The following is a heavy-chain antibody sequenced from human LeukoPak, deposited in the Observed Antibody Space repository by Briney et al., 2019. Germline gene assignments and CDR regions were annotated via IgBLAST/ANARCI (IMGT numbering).Heavy chain of an antibody. D-gene: IGHD6-6*01. CDR2: ISYDGSNK. CDR3: AKDVWSTAAARSPAGY. J-gene: IGHJ4*02. CDR1: GFTFSSYA. V-gene: IGHV3-30-3*01. Sequence: GGSLRLSCAASGFTFSSYAMHWVRQAPGKGLEWVAVISYDGSNKYYADSVKGRFTISRDNSKNTLYLQMNSLRAEDTAVYYCAKDVWSTAAARSPAGYWGQGTLVTVSS.